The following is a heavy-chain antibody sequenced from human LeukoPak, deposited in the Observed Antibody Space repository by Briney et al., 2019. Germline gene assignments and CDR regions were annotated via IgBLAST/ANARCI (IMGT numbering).Heavy chain of an antibody. V-gene: IGHV4-38-2*02. CDR1: GYSISSGYY. J-gene: IGHJ2*01. Sequence: SETLSLTRTVSGYSISSGYYWGWIRQPPGKGLEWIGSIYHSGSTYYNPSLKSRVTILVDTSKNQFSLKLNSVTAADTAVYYCASRSYWYFDLWGRGTLVTVSS. CDR3: ASRSYWYFDL. CDR2: IYHSGST.